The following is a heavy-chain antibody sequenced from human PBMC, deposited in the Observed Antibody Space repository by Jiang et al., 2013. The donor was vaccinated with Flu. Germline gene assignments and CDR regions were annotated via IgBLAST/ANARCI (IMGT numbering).Heavy chain of an antibody. CDR3: ASRLRGTGYGYA. Sequence: TSQTLSLTCAISGDSVSSNSATWSWIRQSPSRGLEWLGRTYYRSKWYTDYALSVKSRITINPDTSKNQFSLQLSSVTPEDTAVYYCASRLRGTGYGYAWGQGTLVTVSS. CDR2: TYYRSKWYT. D-gene: IGHD5-12*01. J-gene: IGHJ1*01. CDR1: GDSVSSNSAT. V-gene: IGHV6-1*01.